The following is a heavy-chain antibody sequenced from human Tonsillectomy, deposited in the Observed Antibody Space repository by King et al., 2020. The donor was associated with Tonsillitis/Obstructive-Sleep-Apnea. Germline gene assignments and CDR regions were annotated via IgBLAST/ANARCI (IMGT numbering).Heavy chain of an antibody. CDR2: ISAHNGHT. CDR3: ARDSMSHYYDSSGYYTFNY. J-gene: IGHJ4*02. CDR1: GYTSTNYG. D-gene: IGHD3-22*01. V-gene: IGHV1-18*01. Sequence: QLVQSGAEVKKPGASVKVSCKASGYTSTNYGISWVRQAPGQGLEWMAWISAHNGHTNYAQKLQGRVTMTTDTSTSTAYMELRSLRSDDTAVYYCARDSMSHYYDSSGYYTFNYWGQGTLVTVSA.